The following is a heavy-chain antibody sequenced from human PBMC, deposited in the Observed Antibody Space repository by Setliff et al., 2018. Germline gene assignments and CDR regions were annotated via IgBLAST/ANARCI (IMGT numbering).Heavy chain of an antibody. V-gene: IGHV1-18*01. CDR1: GYTFTSYG. J-gene: IGHJ6*02. Sequence: ASVKVSCKASGYTFTSYGISWVRQAPGQGLEWMGWISGYNGNTNCAQKVQGRVTMTTDTSTGAIYMGLRSLRADDTSVYYCSRFGLYYEAVYGGGDYYYYGMDVWGQGTTVTVSS. D-gene: IGHD3-16*01. CDR2: ISGYNGNT. CDR3: SRFGLYYEAVYGGGDYYYYGMDV.